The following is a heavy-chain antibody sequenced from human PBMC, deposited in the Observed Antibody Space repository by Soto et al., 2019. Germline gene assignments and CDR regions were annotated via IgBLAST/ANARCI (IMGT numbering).Heavy chain of an antibody. J-gene: IGHJ6*03. Sequence: GSLRLSCAASGFTFSSNYMSWVRQAPGKGLEWVSVIYSGGSTYYADSVKGRFTISRDNSKNTLYLQMNSLRAEDTAVYYCARDPPKPPRFYYYYMDVWGKGTTVTVSS. CDR2: IYSGGST. V-gene: IGHV3-66*01. CDR3: ARDPPKPPRFYYYYMDV. CDR1: GFTFSSNY.